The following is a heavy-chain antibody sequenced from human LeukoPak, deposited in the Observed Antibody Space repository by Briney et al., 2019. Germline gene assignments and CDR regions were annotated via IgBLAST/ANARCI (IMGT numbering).Heavy chain of an antibody. CDR2: IYYSGST. CDR1: GGSISSYY. D-gene: IGHD3-16*02. Sequence: SETLSLTCTVSGGSISSYYWSWIRQPPGKGLEWIGYIYYSGSTNYNPSLKSRVTISVDTSKNQFSLKLSSVTAADTAAYYCAIGFGYDYVWGSYRSGYYYYYYMDVWGKGTTVTVSS. J-gene: IGHJ6*03. V-gene: IGHV4-59*01. CDR3: AIGFGYDYVWGSYRSGYYYYYYMDV.